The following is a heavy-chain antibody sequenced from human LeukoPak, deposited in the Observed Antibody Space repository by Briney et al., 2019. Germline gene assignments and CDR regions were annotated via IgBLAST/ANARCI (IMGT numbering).Heavy chain of an antibody. CDR1: GYSFTSYW. J-gene: IGHJ4*02. CDR2: IDPSDSYT. CDR3: AVGAAGCSSTSCYHY. V-gene: IGHV5-10-1*01. D-gene: IGHD2-2*01. Sequence: GESLRIFCKGSGYSFTSYWISWVRQMPGKGLEWMGRIDPSDSYTNYSPSFQGHVTISADKSISTAYLQWSSLKASDTAMYYCAVGAAGCSSTSCYHYWGQGTLVTVSS.